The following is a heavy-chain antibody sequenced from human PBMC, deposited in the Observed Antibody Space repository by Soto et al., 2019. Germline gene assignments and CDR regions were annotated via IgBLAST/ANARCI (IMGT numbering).Heavy chain of an antibody. CDR3: ARAPEEVYHSLYYFDY. CDR2: IYYSGST. CDR1: GCSISSYY. D-gene: IGHD3-16*02. Sequence: SETLSLTCTFSGCSISSYYWSWIRQPPGKGLEWIGYIYYSGSTNYNPSLKSRVTISVDTSKNQFSLKLSSVTAADTAVYYCARAPEEVYHSLYYFDYWGQGTLVTVSS. J-gene: IGHJ4*02. V-gene: IGHV4-59*01.